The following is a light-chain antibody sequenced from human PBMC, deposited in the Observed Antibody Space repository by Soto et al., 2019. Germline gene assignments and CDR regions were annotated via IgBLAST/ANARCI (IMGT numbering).Light chain of an antibody. V-gene: IGKV1-5*01. J-gene: IGKJ4*01. CDR1: QSINNW. Sequence: DIQMTQSPPTLSASVGDRVTITCRASQSINNWLAWYQQKPGKAPKLLIYDGFSLESGVPLRFSGSGFGTEFTLTISSLQPDDSATYYCQQYKRYSLTFGGGTKVEIK. CDR2: DGF. CDR3: QQYKRYSLT.